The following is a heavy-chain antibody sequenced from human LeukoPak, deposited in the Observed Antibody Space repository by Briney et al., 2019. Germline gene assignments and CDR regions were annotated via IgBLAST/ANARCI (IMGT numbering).Heavy chain of an antibody. Sequence: GGSLRLSCAASGFTFSSYSMNWVRQAPGKGLEWVSSISSSSSYIYYADSVKGRFTISRDNAKNSLYLQMNSLRAEDTAVYYCARGCLGTSCFFDWFDPWGQGTLVTVSS. D-gene: IGHD2-2*01. J-gene: IGHJ5*02. V-gene: IGHV3-21*01. CDR3: ARGCLGTSCFFDWFDP. CDR2: ISSSSSYI. CDR1: GFTFSSYS.